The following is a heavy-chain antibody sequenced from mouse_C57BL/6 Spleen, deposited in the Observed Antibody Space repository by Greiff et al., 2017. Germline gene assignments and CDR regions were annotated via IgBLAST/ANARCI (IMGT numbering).Heavy chain of an antibody. V-gene: IGHV1-26*01. CDR2: INPNNGGT. CDR1: GYTFTDYY. D-gene: IGHD1-1*01. Sequence: EVQLQQSGPELVKPGASVKISCKASGYTFTDYYMNWVKQSHGKSLEWIGYINPNNGGTSYNQKFKGKATLTVNKSSSTAYMELRSLTSEDSAVYYCARGDYYGSSYWFAYWGQGTLVTVSA. J-gene: IGHJ3*01. CDR3: ARGDYYGSSYWFAY.